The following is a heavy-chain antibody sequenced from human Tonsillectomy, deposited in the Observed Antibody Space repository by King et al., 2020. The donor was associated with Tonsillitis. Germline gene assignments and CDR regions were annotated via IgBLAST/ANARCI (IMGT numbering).Heavy chain of an antibody. J-gene: IGHJ4*02. CDR1: GYTFTNYV. CDR2: ISPYNGNT. CDR3: ARDQRNYCGSSGYPVDY. V-gene: IGHV1-18*04. D-gene: IGHD3-22*01. Sequence: QLVQSGAEVKKPGASVKVSCKASGYTFTNYVITWVRQAPGQGLEWMGWISPYNGNTNYAQKFQGRVTMTTDTSTSTAYMDLRSLRSDDTVVYYCARDQRNYCGSSGYPVDYWGQGTLVTVSS.